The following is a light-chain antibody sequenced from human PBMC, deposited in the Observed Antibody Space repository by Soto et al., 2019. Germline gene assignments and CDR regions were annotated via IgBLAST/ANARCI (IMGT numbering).Light chain of an antibody. J-gene: IGKJ4*01. CDR1: QSVSNKY. CDR2: DAS. V-gene: IGKV3-20*01. Sequence: EIVLTQSPGTLSLSPGDRATLSCRASQSVSNKYLAWYQQKPGQAPRLLIYDASSRATGIPDRFSGSGSGTDFTLTISRLEPEEFAVYYCHQYGSSPLTFGGGTKVEIK. CDR3: HQYGSSPLT.